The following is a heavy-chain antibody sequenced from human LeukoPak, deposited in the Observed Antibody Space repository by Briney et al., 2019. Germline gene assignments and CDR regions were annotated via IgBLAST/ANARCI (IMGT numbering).Heavy chain of an antibody. D-gene: IGHD3-16*02. CDR1: GGSFSGYY. CDR3: ARVPNQYYDYVWGSYRGYYFDY. Sequence: SETLSLTCAVYGGSFSGYYWSWLRQPPGKGLEWLGEINHSGSTNYNPSLKSRVTISVDTSKNQFSLKLSSVTAADTAVYYCARVPNQYYDYVWGSYRGYYFDYWGQGTLVTVSS. CDR2: INHSGST. V-gene: IGHV4-34*01. J-gene: IGHJ4*02.